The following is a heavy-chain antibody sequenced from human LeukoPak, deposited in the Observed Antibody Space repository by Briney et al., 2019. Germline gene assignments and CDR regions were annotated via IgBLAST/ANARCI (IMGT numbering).Heavy chain of an antibody. CDR3: ARGRASLTAWLVP. Sequence: WGSLRLSCTASGFTFSSYVMSWVRQAPGKGLEWVSAVSHSDDNTYYADSVKGRFTISRDNSQDTVYLQMNSLRADDTAVYYCARGRASLTAWLVPWGQGTLVTVSS. J-gene: IGHJ5*02. V-gene: IGHV3-23*01. D-gene: IGHD1-20*01. CDR2: VSHSDDNT. CDR1: GFTFSSYV.